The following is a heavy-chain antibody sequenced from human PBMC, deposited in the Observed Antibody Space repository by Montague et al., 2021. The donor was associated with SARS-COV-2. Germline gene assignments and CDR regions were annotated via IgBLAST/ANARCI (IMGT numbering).Heavy chain of an antibody. CDR3: ARGRQHFNMIVVVMTGGEYYFDY. Sequence: SETLSLTRAVYGGSFSDYYWSWIRQPPGKGLEWIGEINHRGTSNXNPSLKSRVSISVDTSKNQFSLYLSSVTAADTAVYYCARGRQHFNMIVVVMTGGEYYFDYWGQGTLVTVSS. D-gene: IGHD3-22*01. CDR2: INHRGTS. CDR1: GGSFSDYY. J-gene: IGHJ4*02. V-gene: IGHV4-34*01.